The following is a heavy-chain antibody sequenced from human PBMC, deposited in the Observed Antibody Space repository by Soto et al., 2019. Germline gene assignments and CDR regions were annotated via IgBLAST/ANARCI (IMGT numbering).Heavy chain of an antibody. V-gene: IGHV1-69*13. D-gene: IGHD3-3*01. CDR1: GDTFSSYA. Sequence: SVKVSCKASGDTFSSYAISWVRQAPGQGLEWMGGIIPIFGTANYAQKFQGRVTITADESTSTAYMELSSLRSEDTAVYYCARDLAPPRITIFGVVIRSRPLDAFDIWGQGTMVTVSS. CDR2: IIPIFGTA. J-gene: IGHJ3*02. CDR3: ARDLAPPRITIFGVVIRSRPLDAFDI.